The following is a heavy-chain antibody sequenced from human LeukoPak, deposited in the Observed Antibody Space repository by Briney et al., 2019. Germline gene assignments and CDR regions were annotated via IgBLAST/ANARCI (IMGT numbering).Heavy chain of an antibody. V-gene: IGHV1-69*05. Sequence: SVKVSCKASGGTFSSYAISWVRQAPGQGLEWMGRIIPIFGTANYAQRFQGRVTITTDESTDTAYMELSSLRSEDTAVYYCARDFVESTTSFDYWGQGTLVTVSS. CDR3: ARDFVESTTSFDY. CDR1: GGTFSSYA. J-gene: IGHJ4*02. D-gene: IGHD3-3*01. CDR2: IIPIFGTA.